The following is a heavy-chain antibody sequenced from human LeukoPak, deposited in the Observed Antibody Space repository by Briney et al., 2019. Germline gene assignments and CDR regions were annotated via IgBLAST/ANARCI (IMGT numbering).Heavy chain of an antibody. V-gene: IGHV3-74*03. CDR2: INYDGRTT. Sequence: PGGSLRLSCTASGFTFSTSWMHWVRQGPGKGLVWVSRINYDGRTTTYEDSVEGRFTISRDNAKNTLSLQMNSLRVEDTAVFYCARGRGYSGYDLDYWGQGTLVTVSS. CDR3: ARGRGYSGYDLDY. CDR1: GFTFSTSW. J-gene: IGHJ4*02. D-gene: IGHD5-12*01.